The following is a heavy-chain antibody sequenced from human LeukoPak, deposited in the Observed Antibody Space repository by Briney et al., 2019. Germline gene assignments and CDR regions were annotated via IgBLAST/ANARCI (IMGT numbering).Heavy chain of an antibody. CDR1: GFTFSNAW. D-gene: IGHD3-10*01. CDR2: IKSKTDGGTT. J-gene: IGHJ4*02. CDR3: TTDGLMVRGVMHND. V-gene: IGHV3-15*01. Sequence: GESLKISCAASGFTFSNAWMSWVRQAPGKGLEWVGRIKSKTDGGTTDYAAPVKGRFTISRDDSENTLFLQMNSLKTEDTAVYYCTTDGLMVRGVMHNDWGQGTLVTVSS.